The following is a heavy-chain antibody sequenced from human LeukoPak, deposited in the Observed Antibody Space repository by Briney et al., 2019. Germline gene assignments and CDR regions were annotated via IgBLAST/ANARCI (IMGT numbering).Heavy chain of an antibody. CDR3: AREGLNSGSYFDY. D-gene: IGHD1-26*01. V-gene: IGHV3-53*01. CDR1: GFTFSSYD. Sequence: PGGSLRLSCAASGFTFSSYDMKWVRQAPGKGLEWVSVIYSGGSTYYADSVKGRFTISRDNSKNTLYLQMNSLRAEDTAVYYCAREGLNSGSYFDYWGQGTLVTVSS. J-gene: IGHJ4*02. CDR2: IYSGGST.